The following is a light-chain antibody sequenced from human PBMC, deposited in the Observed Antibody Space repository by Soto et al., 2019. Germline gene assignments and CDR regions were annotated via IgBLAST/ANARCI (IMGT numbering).Light chain of an antibody. Sequence: EIVMTQSPATLSVSPGERATLFCRASQTVSSIFLAWYQQKPGQAPRLLIHGASTRATGIPARFSGSGSGTEFTLTISSLQYEDFAVYYCQQYSAWPLTFGGGTKVEIK. CDR3: QQYSAWPLT. CDR2: GAS. CDR1: QTVSSI. J-gene: IGKJ4*01. V-gene: IGKV3-15*01.